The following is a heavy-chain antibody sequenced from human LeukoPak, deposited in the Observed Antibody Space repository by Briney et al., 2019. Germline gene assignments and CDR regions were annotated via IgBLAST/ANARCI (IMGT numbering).Heavy chain of an antibody. CDR1: GFTFNIYA. D-gene: IGHD4-17*01. J-gene: IGHJ4*02. Sequence: GGSLRLSCAASGFTFNIYAMTWVRQAPGEGLEWVSGISGRGGDTYYADFVKGRVTISRDNSKNTLYLQMNSLRAEDTAVYYCAKGPGSATVTNYFDFWGQGTLVTVSS. CDR3: AKGPGSATVTNYFDF. CDR2: ISGRGGDT. V-gene: IGHV3-23*01.